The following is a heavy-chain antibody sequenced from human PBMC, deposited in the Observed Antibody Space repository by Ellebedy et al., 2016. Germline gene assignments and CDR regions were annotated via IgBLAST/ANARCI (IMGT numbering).Heavy chain of an antibody. D-gene: IGHD2-8*01. CDR2: IYYSGST. V-gene: IGHV4-39*01. CDR3: ARGYCTNGVCSTFDAFDI. Sequence: SETLSLTCTVSGGYISSSSYYWGWIRQPPGTGLEWIGSIYYSGSTYYNPSLKSRVTISVDTSKNQFYLKLSSLTAADTAVYDCARGYCTNGVCSTFDAFDIWGQGTMVTVSS. J-gene: IGHJ3*02. CDR1: GGYISSSSYY.